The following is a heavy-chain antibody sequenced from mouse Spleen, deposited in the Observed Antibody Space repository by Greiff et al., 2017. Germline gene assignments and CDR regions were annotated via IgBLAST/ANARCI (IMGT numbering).Heavy chain of an antibody. D-gene: IGHD2-3*01. CDR3: ARYDGYYEFAY. J-gene: IGHJ3*01. V-gene: IGHV1-64*01. Sequence: VQLQQPGAELVKPGASVKLSCKASGYTFTSYWMHWVKQRPGQGLEWIGMIHPNSGSTNYNEKFKGKATLTADKSSSTAYMQLSSLTSEDSAVYFCARYDGYYEFAYWGQGTLVTVSA. CDR1: GYTFTSYW. CDR2: IHPNSGST.